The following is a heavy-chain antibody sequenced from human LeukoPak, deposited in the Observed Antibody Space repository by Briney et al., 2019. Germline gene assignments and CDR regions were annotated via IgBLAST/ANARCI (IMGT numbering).Heavy chain of an antibody. Sequence: GGSLRLSCAASGFTFSSYAMHWVRQAPGKGLEWVAVISYDGSNKYYADSVKGRFTISRDNSKNTLYLQMNSLRAEDTAVYYCARGGAYCGGDCDDAFDIWGQGTMVTVSS. D-gene: IGHD2-21*02. V-gene: IGHV3-30-3*01. J-gene: IGHJ3*02. CDR1: GFTFSSYA. CDR3: ARGGAYCGGDCDDAFDI. CDR2: ISYDGSNK.